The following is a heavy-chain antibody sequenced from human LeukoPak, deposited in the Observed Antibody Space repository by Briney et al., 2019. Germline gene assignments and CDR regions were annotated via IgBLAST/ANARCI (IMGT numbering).Heavy chain of an antibody. V-gene: IGHV3-48*03. Sequence: GGSLRLSCTASGFTFSSYEMNWVRQAPGKGLEWVSYISSSGSTIYYADSVKGRFTISRDNAKNSLYLQMNSLRAEDTAVYYCAELGITMIGGVWGKGTTVTVSS. CDR1: GFTFSSYE. CDR3: AELGITMIGGV. CDR2: ISSSGSTI. J-gene: IGHJ6*04. D-gene: IGHD3-10*02.